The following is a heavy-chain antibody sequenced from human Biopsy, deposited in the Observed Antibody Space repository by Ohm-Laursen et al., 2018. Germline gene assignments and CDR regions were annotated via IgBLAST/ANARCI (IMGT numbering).Heavy chain of an antibody. Sequence: SDTLSLTCTVSGDSVSSGSFYWTWIRQPPGQGLEYIGYIYDSGSTNYNPSLRSRVTISVDRSKNQFSLELSSVTAADTAVYYCARVGAGAPSIDYFDYWGQGALVTVSS. CDR2: IYDSGST. J-gene: IGHJ4*02. CDR3: ARVGAGAPSIDYFDY. D-gene: IGHD1-26*01. V-gene: IGHV4-61*01. CDR1: GDSVSSGSFY.